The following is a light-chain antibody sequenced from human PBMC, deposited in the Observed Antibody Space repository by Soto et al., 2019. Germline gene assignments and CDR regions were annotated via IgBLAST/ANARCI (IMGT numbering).Light chain of an antibody. V-gene: IGKV1-39*01. J-gene: IGKJ5*01. CDR1: QSISSY. Sequence: DIQMTQSPSSLSASVEEIVTITSRASQSISSYLNWYQQKPGKAPKLLIYAASSLQSGVPSRFSGSGSGTDFTLTISSLQPEDFATYYCQQSYSTPRTFGQVTRLE. CDR2: AAS. CDR3: QQSYSTPRT.